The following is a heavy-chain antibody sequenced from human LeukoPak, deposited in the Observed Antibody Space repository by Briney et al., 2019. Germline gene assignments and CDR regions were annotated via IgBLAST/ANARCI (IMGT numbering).Heavy chain of an antibody. CDR3: AKHVAVLPAPRDYYFDY. D-gene: IGHD2-2*01. V-gene: IGHV3-23*01. CDR2: ITGNGDTT. CDR1: GFTFSTYA. Sequence: GGSLRLSCEASGFTFSTYAMSWVRQAPGKGLEWVSSITGNGDTTYYADSVKGRFTISRDNSKNTLFLHMNSLRAEDTAIFYCAKHVAVLPAPRDYYFDYWGQGTLVTVSS. J-gene: IGHJ4*02.